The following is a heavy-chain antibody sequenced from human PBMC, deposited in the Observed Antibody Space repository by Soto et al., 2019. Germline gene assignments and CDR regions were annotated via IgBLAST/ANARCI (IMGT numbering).Heavy chain of an antibody. CDR3: ARDTKRYDSWSGYYTYYYYYGMDV. D-gene: IGHD3-3*01. CDR1: GFPFSDYY. CDR2: IRSSSTYT. Sequence: VGSLRLSCVASGFPFSDYYMSWIRQAPGKGLEWVSYIRSSSTYTNYADSVRGRFTISRDNAKNSLYLQMNSLRAEDTAVYYCARDTKRYDSWSGYYTYYYYYGMDVCGQRTTVTVSS. V-gene: IGHV3-11*06. J-gene: IGHJ6*02.